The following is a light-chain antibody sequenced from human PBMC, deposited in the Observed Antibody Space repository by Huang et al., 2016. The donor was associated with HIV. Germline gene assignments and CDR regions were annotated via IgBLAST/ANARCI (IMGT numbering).Light chain of an antibody. CDR3: QQSAVTPRT. J-gene: IGKJ2*01. V-gene: IGKV1-39*01. Sequence: DIQITQSPSSLSASVGDRVIITCRASQNINRYLNWYQQQPGKATKLLISGASKLRSGVPSSFSGSGSGTHFTLAMSSLQPEDSATYYCQQSAVTPRTFGQGTKLEI. CDR2: GAS. CDR1: QNINRY.